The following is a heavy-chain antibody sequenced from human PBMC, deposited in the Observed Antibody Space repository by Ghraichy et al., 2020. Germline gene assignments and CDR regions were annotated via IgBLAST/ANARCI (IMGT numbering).Heavy chain of an antibody. D-gene: IGHD4-23*01. CDR2: ITSSRRSI. Sequence: GGSLRLSCVGSGFSFGSYNMNWVRQSPGKGLEWVSYITSSRRSIFYADSVKGRFTISRDNAQNSLSLQMNSLRDEDTAIYYCARASRVVRFYYYDGIDVWGQGTTVTVSS. CDR3: ARASRVVRFYYYDGIDV. V-gene: IGHV3-48*02. J-gene: IGHJ6*02. CDR1: GFSFGSYN.